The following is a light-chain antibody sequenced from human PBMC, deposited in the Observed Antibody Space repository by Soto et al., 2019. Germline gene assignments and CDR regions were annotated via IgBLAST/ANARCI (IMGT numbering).Light chain of an antibody. CDR3: SSYTSSTAYV. J-gene: IGLJ1*01. V-gene: IGLV2-14*01. CDR2: EVT. Sequence: QSALTQPASASGSPGQSITISCTGTSSDVGGYNYVSWYQLHPGKAPKLILYEVTNRPSGVSDRFSGSKSGNTASLTISGLQAEDEADYYCSSYTSSTAYVFGTGTKVTVL. CDR1: SSDVGGYNY.